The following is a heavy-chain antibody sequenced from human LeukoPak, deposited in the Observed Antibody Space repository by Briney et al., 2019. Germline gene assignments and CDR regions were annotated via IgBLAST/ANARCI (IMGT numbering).Heavy chain of an antibody. J-gene: IGHJ4*02. Sequence: PSETLSLTCTVSGGSISSYYWSWIRQPPGKGLEWIGYIYYSGSTNYNPSLKSRVTISVDTSKNQFSLKLSSVTAADTAVYYCARVKSGISSSWYLDYWGQGTLVTVSS. V-gene: IGHV4-59*01. CDR1: GGSISSYY. CDR3: ARVKSGISSSWYLDY. D-gene: IGHD6-13*01. CDR2: IYYSGST.